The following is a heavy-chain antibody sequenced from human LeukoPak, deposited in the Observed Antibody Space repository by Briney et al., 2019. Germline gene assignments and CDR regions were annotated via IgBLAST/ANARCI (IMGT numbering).Heavy chain of an antibody. J-gene: IGHJ1*01. Sequence: GSLRLSCAASGFTFSSYAMNWVRQAPGKGLEWIGYIYYRGRTKYNPSLQSRVTISVDTSRNQFSLRLSSVTAADTAVYYCARQSDDLGYFQHWGQGTLVTVSS. CDR1: GFTFSSYA. V-gene: IGHV4-59*08. CDR3: ARQSDDLGYFQH. CDR2: IYYRGRT. D-gene: IGHD3-16*01.